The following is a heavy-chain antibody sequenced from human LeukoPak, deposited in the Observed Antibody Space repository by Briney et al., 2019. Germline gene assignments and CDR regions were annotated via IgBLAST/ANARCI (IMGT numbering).Heavy chain of an antibody. V-gene: IGHV3-21*01. Sequence: GGSLRLSCAASGFTFSSYWMSWVRQAPGKGLEWVSSITGSSTYIYYADSVKGRFTISRDNDKNSLYLQMNNLGAEDTAVYYCARDLTVTSTCWFDLWGQGTLVTVSS. D-gene: IGHD4-11*01. J-gene: IGHJ5*02. CDR3: ARDLTVTSTCWFDL. CDR1: GFTFSSYW. CDR2: ITGSSTYI.